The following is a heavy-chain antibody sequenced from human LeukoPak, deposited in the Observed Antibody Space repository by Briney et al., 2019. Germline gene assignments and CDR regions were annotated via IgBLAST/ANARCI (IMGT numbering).Heavy chain of an antibody. V-gene: IGHV1-69*04. Sequence: ASVKVSCKASGGTFSSYAISWVRQAPGQGLEWMGRIIPIFGIANYAQKFQGRVTITADKSTSTAYMELSSLRSEDTAVYYCARDGRSSYYYYGMDVWGQGTTVTVSS. CDR2: IIPIFGIA. CDR1: GGTFSSYA. J-gene: IGHJ6*02. D-gene: IGHD6-6*01. CDR3: ARDGRSSYYYYGMDV.